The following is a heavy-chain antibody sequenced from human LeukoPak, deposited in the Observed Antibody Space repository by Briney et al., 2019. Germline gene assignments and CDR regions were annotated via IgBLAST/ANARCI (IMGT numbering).Heavy chain of an antibody. CDR1: GYSFTSYW. CDR3: ARYTTGAFDY. Sequence: GEYLRISCKGSGYSFTSYWITWVRQMPGKGLEWMGRTDPSDSYTNYSPSFQGHVTISADKSISTAYLQWSSLKASDTAMYYCARYTTGAFDYWGQGNLVPVSS. V-gene: IGHV5-10-1*01. CDR2: TDPSDSYT. D-gene: IGHD1-1*01. J-gene: IGHJ4*02.